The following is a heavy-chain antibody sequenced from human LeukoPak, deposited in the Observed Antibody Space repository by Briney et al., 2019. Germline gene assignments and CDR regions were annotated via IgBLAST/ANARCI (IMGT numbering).Heavy chain of an antibody. V-gene: IGHV1-46*01. CDR3: ARDSGMVRGTVDY. CDR1: GYTFTNYY. Sequence: ASVKVSCKASGYTFTNYYLFWVRQAPGQGLEWMGVINPSGGSTSYAQKFQGRVTMTRDTSTSTVYMGLSSLRSEDTAVYYCARDSGMVRGTVDYWGQGTLVTVSS. D-gene: IGHD3-10*01. CDR2: INPSGGST. J-gene: IGHJ4*02.